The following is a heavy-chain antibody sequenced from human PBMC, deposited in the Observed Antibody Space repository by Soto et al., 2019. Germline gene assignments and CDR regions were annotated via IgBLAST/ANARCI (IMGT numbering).Heavy chain of an antibody. V-gene: IGHV4-34*01. Sequence: QVQLQQWGAGLLKPSETLSLTCAGYGGSFSGYYWSWIRQPPGKGLEWIGEINHSGSTNYNPPLKSRVTISVDTSKNQFSLKLSSVTAADTAVYYCARGVGYDLGYWGQGTLVTVSS. CDR3: ARGVGYDLGY. CDR2: INHSGST. D-gene: IGHD5-12*01. J-gene: IGHJ4*02. CDR1: GGSFSGYY.